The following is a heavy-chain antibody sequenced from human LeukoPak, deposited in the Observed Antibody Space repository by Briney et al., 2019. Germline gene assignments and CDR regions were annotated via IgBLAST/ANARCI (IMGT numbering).Heavy chain of an antibody. D-gene: IGHD3-10*01. Sequence: GSLRLSCAASGFTFSSYSMNWVRQAPGKGLEWVAVISYDGSNKYYADSVKGRFTISRGNSKNTLYLQMNSLRAEDTAVYYCAKDRRRYYYGSGSADYWGQGTLVTVSS. CDR2: ISYDGSNK. CDR3: AKDRRRYYYGSGSADY. CDR1: GFTFSSYS. J-gene: IGHJ4*02. V-gene: IGHV3-30*18.